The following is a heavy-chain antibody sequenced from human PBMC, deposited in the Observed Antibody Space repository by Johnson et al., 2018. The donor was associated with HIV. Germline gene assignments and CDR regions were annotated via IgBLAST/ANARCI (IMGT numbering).Heavy chain of an antibody. CDR1: GFTFNDYY. CDR3: AKKRSVLAARLGDGFDM. V-gene: IGHV3-66*01. Sequence: VQLVESGGGLVKPGGSLRLSCAASGFTFNDYYMSWIRQAPGKGLEWVSVIYSGGSTYYVDSVKGRFTISRDNSKNTMYLQMNSLRAEDTAVYYCAKKRSVLAARLGDGFDMWGQGT. CDR2: IYSGGST. D-gene: IGHD6-6*01. J-gene: IGHJ3*02.